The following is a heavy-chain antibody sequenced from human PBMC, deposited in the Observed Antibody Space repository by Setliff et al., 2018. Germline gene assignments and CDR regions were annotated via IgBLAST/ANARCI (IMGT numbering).Heavy chain of an antibody. J-gene: IGHJ6*04. CDR1: GFTFTYYS. V-gene: IGHV3-21*01. D-gene: IGHD4-4*01. CDR2: ISPSSSHI. CDR3: ARRGTTAFDF. Sequence: PGGSLRLSCEASGFTFTYYSMSWVRQAPGTGLEWVSSISPSSSHIYYADSAEGRFTVSRDNAKNTLYLEMNNLRAEDSAVYYCARRGTTAFDFWGKGTTVTVSS.